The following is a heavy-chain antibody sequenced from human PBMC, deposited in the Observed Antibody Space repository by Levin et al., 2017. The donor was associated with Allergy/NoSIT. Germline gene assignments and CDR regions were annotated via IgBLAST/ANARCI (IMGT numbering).Heavy chain of an antibody. CDR3: ARGVGRGGKLGILPGNFDL. D-gene: IGHD7-27*01. V-gene: IGHV6-1*01. J-gene: IGHJ2*01. CDR2: TYYRSKWYN. Sequence: SQTLSLTCAISGDSVSSNSAAWNWIRQSPSRGLEWLGRTYYRSKWYNDYAVSVKSRITINADTSKNQFSLQLKSVIPEDTAVYYCARGVGRGGKLGILPGNFDLWGRGTLVTVSS. CDR1: GDSVSSNSAA.